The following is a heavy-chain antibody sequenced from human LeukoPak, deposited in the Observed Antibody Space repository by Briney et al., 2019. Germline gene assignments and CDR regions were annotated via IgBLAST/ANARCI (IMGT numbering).Heavy chain of an antibody. Sequence: GGSLRLSCAASGFTFSNAWMSWVRQAPGKGLEWVGRIKSKTDGGTTDYAAPVKGRFTISRDDSKNTLYLQMNSLKTEDTAVYYCTTGFYGDYHYYYGMDVWGQGTTVTVSS. CDR2: IKSKTDGGTT. J-gene: IGHJ6*02. V-gene: IGHV3-15*01. CDR3: TTGFYGDYHYYYGMDV. D-gene: IGHD4-17*01. CDR1: GFTFSNAW.